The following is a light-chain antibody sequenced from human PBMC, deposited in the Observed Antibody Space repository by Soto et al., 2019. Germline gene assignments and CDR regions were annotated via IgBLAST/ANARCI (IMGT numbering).Light chain of an antibody. CDR1: QSVSTN. Sequence: EIAMTQSPATLSASPGERATLSCRASQSVSTNLAWYQQKPGQAPRLLIYGASTRATGIPARFSGSGSGTEFTLTISGLQSEDFAVYYCQQHNKWPPWTFGQGIKVEIK. J-gene: IGKJ1*01. CDR3: QQHNKWPPWT. CDR2: GAS. V-gene: IGKV3-15*01.